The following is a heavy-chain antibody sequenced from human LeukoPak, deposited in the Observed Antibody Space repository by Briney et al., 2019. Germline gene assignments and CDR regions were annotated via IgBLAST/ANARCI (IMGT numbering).Heavy chain of an antibody. Sequence: SETLSLTCAVYGGSFSGHYWSWIRQPPQKGLEWIGEINHSGSTNHNPALKSRVTISLDTSKNQFSLKLSSVSAADTAVYYCARSGLGTVPSIHWFDPWGQGTLVAVSS. CDR2: INHSGST. J-gene: IGHJ5*02. V-gene: IGHV4-34*01. CDR3: ARSGLGTVPSIHWFDP. CDR1: GGSFSGHY. D-gene: IGHD4-17*01.